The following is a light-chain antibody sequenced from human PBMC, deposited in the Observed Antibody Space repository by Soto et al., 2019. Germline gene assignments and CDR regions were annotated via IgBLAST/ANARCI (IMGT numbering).Light chain of an antibody. Sequence: QSVLTQPPSVSGAPGQRVTISCTGSSSNIGAGYDVHWYQQLPGTAPKLLIYGNSNRPSGVPDRFSGSKSGTSASLAITGLQAEDEADYYCQSYDSSLRGQVFGGGTQVTVL. J-gene: IGLJ2*01. CDR2: GNS. CDR3: QSYDSSLRGQV. V-gene: IGLV1-40*01. CDR1: SSNIGAGYD.